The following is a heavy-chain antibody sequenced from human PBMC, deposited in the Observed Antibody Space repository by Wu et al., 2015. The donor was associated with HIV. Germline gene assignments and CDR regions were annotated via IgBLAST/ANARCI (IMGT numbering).Heavy chain of an antibody. V-gene: IGHV1-69*05. CDR3: ARGNYYDSVSYEPPVYGFDI. J-gene: IGHJ3*02. D-gene: IGHD3-22*01. CDR1: GGTFRNSV. CDR2: IIPLFPTS. Sequence: QVQLVQSGAEVKSPGSSVKVSCKASGGTFRNSVINWVRQAPGQGLEWMGGIIPLFPTSNYAQRFQDRVTITTDESTNTAYMELSSLRSEDTAVYYCARGNYYDSVSYEPPVYGFDIWGQGTMVTVSS.